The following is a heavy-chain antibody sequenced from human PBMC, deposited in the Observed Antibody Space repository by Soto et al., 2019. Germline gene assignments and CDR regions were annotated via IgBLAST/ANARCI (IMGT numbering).Heavy chain of an antibody. J-gene: IGHJ4*02. CDR1: GYIFTSYW. CDR3: ARLAPPYCSSTSCQLDY. CDR2: IYPGDSDT. V-gene: IGHV5-51*01. D-gene: IGHD2-2*01. Sequence: PGESLKISCKGSGYIFTSYWIGWVLQGPGKGLEWMGIIYPGDSDTRYSPSFQGQVTISADKSISTAYLQWSSLKASDTAMYYCARLAPPYCSSTSCQLDYWGQGTLVTVSS.